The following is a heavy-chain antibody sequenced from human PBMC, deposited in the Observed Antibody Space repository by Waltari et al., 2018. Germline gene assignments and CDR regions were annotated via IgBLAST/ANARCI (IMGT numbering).Heavy chain of an antibody. D-gene: IGHD6-6*01. J-gene: IGHJ5*02. CDR3: ARLRAARWYWFDP. CDR2: IYYSGST. Sequence: QVQLQESGPGLVKPSETLSLTCTVSGGSISSYYWSWIRQPPGKGLEWIGYIYYSGSTNYNPSLKSRVTISVDTSKNQFSLKLSSVTAADTAVYYCARLRAARWYWFDPWGQGTLVTVSS. CDR1: GGSISSYY. V-gene: IGHV4-59*08.